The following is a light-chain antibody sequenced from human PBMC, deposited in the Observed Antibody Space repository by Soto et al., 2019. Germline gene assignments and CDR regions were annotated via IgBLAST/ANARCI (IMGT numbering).Light chain of an antibody. CDR1: QSVSGN. V-gene: IGKV3-15*01. J-gene: IGKJ4*02. CDR3: QQYNNWTPAT. Sequence: EIVMTQSPATLSESPGERATLSCRASQSVSGNLEWYQQKPGQAPKLLMFRTAIRATGFPARFSGSGSGTAFNLTISSLQSEDCEISYCQQYNNWTPATFGGGTKVEIK. CDR2: RTA.